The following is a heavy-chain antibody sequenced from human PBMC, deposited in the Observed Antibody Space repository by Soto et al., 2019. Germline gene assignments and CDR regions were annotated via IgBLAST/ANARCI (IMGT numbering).Heavy chain of an antibody. D-gene: IGHD3-3*02. J-gene: IGHJ6*02. Sequence: PGGSLRLSCAASGFTVSSNYMSWVRQAPGKGLEWVSVIYSGGSTYYADSVKGRFTISRDNSKNTLYLQMNSLRAEDTAVYYCARISLGTYYYYGMDVWGQGTTVTVSS. CDR3: ARISLGTYYYYGMDV. CDR2: IYSGGST. V-gene: IGHV3-53*01. CDR1: GFTVSSNY.